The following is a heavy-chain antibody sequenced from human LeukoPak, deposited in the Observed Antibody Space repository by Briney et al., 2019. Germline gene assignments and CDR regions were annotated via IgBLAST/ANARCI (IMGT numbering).Heavy chain of an antibody. Sequence: ASVKVSCKASGYTFTTYNVHWVRQAPGQGLEWMGIINPSGGSTSHAQKFQGRVTMTRNTSTSTVYMELSSLRSEDTAVYYCARGFYDRSGYYLGYWGQGTPVSVSS. CDR1: GYTFTTYN. CDR3: ARGFYDRSGYYLGY. J-gene: IGHJ4*02. D-gene: IGHD3-22*01. V-gene: IGHV1-46*01. CDR2: INPSGGST.